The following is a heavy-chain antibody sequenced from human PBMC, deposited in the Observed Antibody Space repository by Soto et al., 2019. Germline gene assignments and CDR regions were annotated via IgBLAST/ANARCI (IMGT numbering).Heavy chain of an antibody. CDR1: VGSVSSGSYY. CDR2: IYYSGST. D-gene: IGHD2-2*01. V-gene: IGHV4-61*01. Sequence: SETLSLTCTVSVGSVSSGSYYWSWIRQPPGKGLEWIGYIYYSGSTNYNPSLKSRVTISVDTSKNQFALKLSSVTAADTAVYYCARYCSSTSCYFSLEYWGQGTMVTGSS. J-gene: IGHJ4*02. CDR3: ARYCSSTSCYFSLEY.